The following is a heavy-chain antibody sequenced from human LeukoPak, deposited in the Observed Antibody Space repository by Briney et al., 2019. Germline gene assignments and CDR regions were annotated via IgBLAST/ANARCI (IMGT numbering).Heavy chain of an antibody. CDR1: GFTFSNYN. Sequence: GGSLRLSCAASGFTFSNYNMNWVRQAPGKGLEWVSFISSGSGFIYYADSVKGRFTISRDNSKNTLYLQMNSLRAEDTAVYYCAKGRSIAAAVDYWGQGTLVTVSS. CDR3: AKGRSIAAAVDY. D-gene: IGHD6-13*01. CDR2: ISSGSGFI. J-gene: IGHJ4*02. V-gene: IGHV3-21*04.